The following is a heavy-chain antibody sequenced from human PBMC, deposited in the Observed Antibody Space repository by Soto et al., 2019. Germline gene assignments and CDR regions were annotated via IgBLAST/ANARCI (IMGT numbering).Heavy chain of an antibody. CDR2: IYYSGST. CDR1: VGSISSGDYY. Sequence: PSETLSLTCTVSVGSISSGDYYWSWIRQPPGKGLEWIGYIYYSGSTYYNPSLKSRVTISVDTSKNQFSLKLSSVTAADTAVYYCARARYCSSTSCYRRLGDFDYWGQGTLVTVSS. V-gene: IGHV4-30-4*01. J-gene: IGHJ4*02. CDR3: ARARYCSSTSCYRRLGDFDY. D-gene: IGHD2-2*02.